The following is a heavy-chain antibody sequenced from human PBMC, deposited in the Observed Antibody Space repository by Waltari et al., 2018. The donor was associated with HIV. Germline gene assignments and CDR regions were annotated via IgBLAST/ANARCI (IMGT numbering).Heavy chain of an antibody. D-gene: IGHD1-7*01. V-gene: IGHV3-33*01. J-gene: IGHJ5*02. CDR3: ARVTGNTEGSWFDP. CDR1: GFTFNNYA. CDR2: IWYDGSKK. Sequence: QVQLVGSGGGVVQPAKSLRLPCAASGFTFNNYAMVWVRQGPGKGLEWVAVIWYDGSKKYYADSVKGRFTISKDNSKNTLHLQMNSLRAEDTAVYYCARVTGNTEGSWFDPWGQGTLVTVSS.